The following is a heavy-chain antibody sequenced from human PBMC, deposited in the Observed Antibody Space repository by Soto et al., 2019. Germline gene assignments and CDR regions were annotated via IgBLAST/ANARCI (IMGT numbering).Heavy chain of an antibody. CDR1: AFSLSTGGVG. Sequence: QITLKESGPTLVKPTQTLTLTCTFSAFSLSTGGVGVGWLRQPPGQALEWLALIYWDDDKRYSPSLRSRLTITKDTSKNQVVLTMTKMDPVDTATYYCIQSRCGGDCLQSYASYYYYGMDVWGQGTTVTVSS. D-gene: IGHD2-21*02. CDR2: IYWDDDK. V-gene: IGHV2-5*02. CDR3: IQSRCGGDCLQSYASYYYYGMDV. J-gene: IGHJ6*02.